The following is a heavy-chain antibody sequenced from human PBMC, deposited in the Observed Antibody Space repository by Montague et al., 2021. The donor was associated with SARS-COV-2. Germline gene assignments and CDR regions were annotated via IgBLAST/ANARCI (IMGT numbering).Heavy chain of an antibody. V-gene: IGHV3-21*01. Sequence: SLRLSCAASGFPFNSYSMNWVRQAPGKGLEWVACIVTSSNYIYYADSVKGRFAISRDNAKNSLYLQMNSLRAEDSAVYFCARDYRHNDDFWGFDSWGQGTLVTVSS. D-gene: IGHD3/OR15-3a*01. CDR2: IVTSSNYI. J-gene: IGHJ4*02. CDR1: GFPFNSYS. CDR3: ARDYRHNDDFWGFDS.